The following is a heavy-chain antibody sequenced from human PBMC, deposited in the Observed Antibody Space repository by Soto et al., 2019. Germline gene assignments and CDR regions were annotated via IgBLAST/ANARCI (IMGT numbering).Heavy chain of an antibody. J-gene: IGHJ4*02. D-gene: IGHD1-1*01. Sequence: PGGSLGLSCAASGFTFSSYAMSWVRQAPGKGLEWVSAISGSGGSTYYADSVKGRFTISRDNSKNTLYLQMNSLRAEDTAVYYCASGYIDYFDYWGQGTLVTVSS. CDR2: ISGSGGST. CDR1: GFTFSSYA. CDR3: ASGYIDYFDY. V-gene: IGHV3-23*01.